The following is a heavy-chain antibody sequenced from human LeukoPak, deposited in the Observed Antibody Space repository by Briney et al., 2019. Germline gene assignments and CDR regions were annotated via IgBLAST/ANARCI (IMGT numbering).Heavy chain of an antibody. J-gene: IGHJ3*02. D-gene: IGHD3-10*01. V-gene: IGHV3-48*03. CDR2: ISSSGSTI. Sequence: PGGSLRLSCAASGFTFSSYEMNWVRQAPGKGLEWVSHISSSGSTIYYADSVKGRFTISRDNAKNSLYLQMNSLRAEDTAVYYCARDYKGAFDIWGQGTMVTVSS. CDR1: GFTFSSYE. CDR3: ARDYKGAFDI.